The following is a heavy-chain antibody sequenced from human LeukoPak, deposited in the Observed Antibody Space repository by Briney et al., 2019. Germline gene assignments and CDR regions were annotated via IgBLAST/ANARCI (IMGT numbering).Heavy chain of an antibody. V-gene: IGHV1-69*04. D-gene: IGHD3-22*01. J-gene: IGHJ3*02. CDR3: ARGLPLRGYDSSGAFDI. CDR1: GGTFSSYA. Sequence: ASVKVSCKASGGTFSSYAISWVRQAPGQGLEWMGRIIPILGIANYAQKFQGRVTITADKSTSTAYMELSSLRSEDTAVYYCARGLPLRGYDSSGAFDIWGQGTMVTVSS. CDR2: IIPILGIA.